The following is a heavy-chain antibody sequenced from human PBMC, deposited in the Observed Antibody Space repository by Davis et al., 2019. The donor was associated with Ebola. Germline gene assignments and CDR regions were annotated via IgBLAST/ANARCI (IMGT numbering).Heavy chain of an antibody. Sequence: ASVKVSCKASGYTFTSYDINWVRQATGQGLEWMGWMNPNSGNTGYAQKFQGRVTMTRNTSISTAYMELSSLRSEDTAVYYCARVHMVRGVIFWFDPWGQGTLVTVSS. CDR1: GYTFTSYD. CDR2: MNPNSGNT. CDR3: ARVHMVRGVIFWFDP. D-gene: IGHD3-10*01. V-gene: IGHV1-8*01. J-gene: IGHJ5*02.